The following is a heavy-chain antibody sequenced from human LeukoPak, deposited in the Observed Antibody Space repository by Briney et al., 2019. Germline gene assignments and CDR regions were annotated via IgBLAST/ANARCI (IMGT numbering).Heavy chain of an antibody. D-gene: IGHD6-19*01. CDR3: ARGGIAVAGTAY. Sequence: GASVQVSCKASGYTFTDYYFHWVRQAPGQGLEWMGWISPRSGDTNYAQKFQGRVTMTRDKSTSTIYMELTRLTYDDTAVYFCARGGIAVAGTAYWGQGTLVTVSS. J-gene: IGHJ4*02. CDR1: GYTFTDYY. V-gene: IGHV1-2*02. CDR2: ISPRSGDT.